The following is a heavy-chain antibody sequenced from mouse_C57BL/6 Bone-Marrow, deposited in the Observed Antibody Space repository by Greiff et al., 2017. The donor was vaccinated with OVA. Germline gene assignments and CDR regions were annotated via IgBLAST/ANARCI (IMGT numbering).Heavy chain of an antibody. D-gene: IGHD3-2*02. CDR1: GFTFSSYG. CDR3: ARSSGSYYFDY. J-gene: IGHJ2*01. CDR2: ISSGGSYT. V-gene: IGHV5-6*01. Sequence: EVMLVESGGDLVKPGGSLKLSCAASGFTFSSYGMSWVRQTPDKRLEWVATISSGGSYTYYPDSVKGRFTISRDNAKNTLYLQMSSLKSEDTAMYYCARSSGSYYFDYWGQGTTLTVSS.